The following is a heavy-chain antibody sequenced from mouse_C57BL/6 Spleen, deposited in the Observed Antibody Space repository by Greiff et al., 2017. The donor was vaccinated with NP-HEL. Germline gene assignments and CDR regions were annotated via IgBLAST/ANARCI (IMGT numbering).Heavy chain of an antibody. CDR1: GYAFSSSW. J-gene: IGHJ3*01. D-gene: IGHD2-5*01. Sequence: VQLQQSGPELVKPGASVKISCKASGYAFSSSWMNWVKQRPGKGLEWIGRIYPGDGDTNYNGKFKGKATLTADKSSSTAYMQLSSLTSEDSAVYFCALIVTTRGGAWFAYWGQGTLVTVAA. CDR3: ALIVTTRGGAWFAY. CDR2: IYPGDGDT. V-gene: IGHV1-82*01.